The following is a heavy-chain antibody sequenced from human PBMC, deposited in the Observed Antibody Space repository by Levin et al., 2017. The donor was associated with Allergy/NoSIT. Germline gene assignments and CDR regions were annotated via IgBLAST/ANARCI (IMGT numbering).Heavy chain of an antibody. D-gene: IGHD3-10*01. V-gene: IGHV4-30-4*01. CDR3: ASHGLVRGVIRAFDI. CDR2: IYYSGST. J-gene: IGHJ3*02. CDR1: GGSISSGDYY. Sequence: LRLSCTVSGGSISSGDYYWSWIRQPPGKGLEWIGYIYYSGSTYYNPSLKSRVTISVDTSKNQFSLKLSSVTAADTAVYYCASHGLVRGVIRAFDIWGQGTMVTVSS.